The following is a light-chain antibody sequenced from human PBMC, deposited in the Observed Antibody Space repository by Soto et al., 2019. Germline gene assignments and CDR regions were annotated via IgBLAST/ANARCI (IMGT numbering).Light chain of an antibody. CDR3: LQHHSYPWT. CDR2: AAS. J-gene: IGKJ1*01. V-gene: IGKV1-17*01. Sequence: DIRMTQSPSSLSASIGDRVTITCRASQGISNDLGWYQQKPGLAPKRLISAASTLQSGVPSRFRGSGSGTEFSLTISGLQTEDFATYYCLQHHSYPWTFGQVTKVEIK. CDR1: QGISND.